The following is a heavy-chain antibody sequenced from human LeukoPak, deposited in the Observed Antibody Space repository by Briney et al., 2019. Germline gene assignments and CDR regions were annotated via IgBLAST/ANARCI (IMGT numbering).Heavy chain of an antibody. D-gene: IGHD1-26*01. J-gene: IGHJ3*02. CDR2: INPNSGGT. CDR1: GYTFTGYY. V-gene: IGHV1-2*02. CDR3: ARGVGANDDAFDI. Sequence: ASVKVSCKASGYTFTGYYMHWVRQAPGQGLEWMGWINPNSGGTNYAQKFQGRVTMTRDTSISTAYMELSRLRPDDTAVYYCARGVGANDDAFDIWGQGTMVIVSS.